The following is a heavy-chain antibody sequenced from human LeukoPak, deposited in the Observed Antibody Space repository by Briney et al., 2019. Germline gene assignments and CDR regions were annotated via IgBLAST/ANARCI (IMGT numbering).Heavy chain of an antibody. Sequence: GGSLRLSCAASGFTFSSHWMSWVRQAPGKGLEWVANIKQDGSEKYYVGSVKGRFTISRDNAKNSLYLQMNNLGAEDTAVYYCATDPASYCTSSTCDFDYWGQGTLVTVSS. CDR1: GFTFSSHW. V-gene: IGHV3-7*01. J-gene: IGHJ4*02. D-gene: IGHD2-8*01. CDR3: ATDPASYCTSSTCDFDY. CDR2: IKQDGSEK.